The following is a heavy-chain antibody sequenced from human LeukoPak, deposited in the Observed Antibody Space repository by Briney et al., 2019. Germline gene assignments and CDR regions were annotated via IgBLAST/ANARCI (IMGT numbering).Heavy chain of an antibody. J-gene: IGHJ4*02. Sequence: SETLSLTCAVSGASISSGNWWTWVRQPPGKGLEWIGETHRSGDTKYSPSLETRVTISTDRYNNHLSLNLHSVTAADTAVYYCATRDESRTDVVPPDYWGQGTLVTVSS. CDR3: ATRDESRTDVVPPDY. D-gene: IGHD5-18*01. CDR1: GASISSGNW. CDR2: THRSGDT. V-gene: IGHV4-4*02.